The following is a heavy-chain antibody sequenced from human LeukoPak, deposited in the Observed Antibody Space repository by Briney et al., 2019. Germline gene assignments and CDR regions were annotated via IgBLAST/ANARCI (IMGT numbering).Heavy chain of an antibody. Sequence: GGSLRLSCAASGFTVSSNYMSWVRQAPGKGLEWVSVIYSGGSTYYADSVKGRFTISRDNSKNTLYLQMNSLRAEDTAVYYCARWAWGPAFDIWGQGTMVTVSS. V-gene: IGHV3-53*01. J-gene: IGHJ3*02. D-gene: IGHD1-26*01. CDR1: GFTVSSNY. CDR2: IYSGGST. CDR3: ARWAWGPAFDI.